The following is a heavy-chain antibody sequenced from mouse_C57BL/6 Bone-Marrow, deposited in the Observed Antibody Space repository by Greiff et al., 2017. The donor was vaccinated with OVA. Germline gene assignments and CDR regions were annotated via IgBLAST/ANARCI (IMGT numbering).Heavy chain of an antibody. CDR3: AGGALYYAMDY. J-gene: IGHJ4*01. V-gene: IGHV1-81*01. CDR2: IYTRSGNT. Sequence: VQLQQSGAELERPGASVKLSCKASGYTFTSYGISWVQQRTGQGLEWIGEIYTRSGNTYYNEKFKGQATLTADKTSSTAYLELRSLTSEDSAVYFCAGGALYYAMDYWGQGTSVTVSS. CDR1: GYTFTSYG.